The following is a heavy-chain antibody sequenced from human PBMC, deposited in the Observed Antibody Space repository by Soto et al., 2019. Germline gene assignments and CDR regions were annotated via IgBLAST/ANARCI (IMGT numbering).Heavy chain of an antibody. J-gene: IGHJ6*02. CDR2: IIPIFGTA. V-gene: IGHV1-69*01. D-gene: IGHD3-10*01. CDR3: ASAYYFATLNRVAYYYGMDV. CDR1: GGTFSSYA. Sequence: VSCKASGGTFSSYAISWVRQAPGQGLEWMGGIIPIFGTANYAQKFQGRVTITADESTSTAYMELSSLRSEDTAVYYCASAYYFATLNRVAYYYGMDVWGQGTTVTVSS.